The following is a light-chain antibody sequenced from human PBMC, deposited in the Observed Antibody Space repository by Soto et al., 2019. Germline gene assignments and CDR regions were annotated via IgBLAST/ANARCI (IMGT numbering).Light chain of an antibody. CDR1: SSNIGAGYD. CDR2: GNN. J-gene: IGLJ2*01. V-gene: IGLV1-40*01. CDR3: CSYAGSSPVV. Sequence: QSVLTQPPSVSGAPGQRVTISCTGSSSNIGAGYDVHWYQQLPGKAPKLLIYGNNNRPSGVPDRFSGSKSGTSASLAITGLRADDEADYYCCSYAGSSPVVFGGGTKLTVL.